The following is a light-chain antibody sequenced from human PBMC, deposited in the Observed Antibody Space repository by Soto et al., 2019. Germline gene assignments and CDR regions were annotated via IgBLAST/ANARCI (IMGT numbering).Light chain of an antibody. J-gene: IGKJ1*01. CDR3: QQYGSAPET. V-gene: IGKV3-20*01. CDR1: QRVSSNY. Sequence: IVLTQSPGTLSLSPGERATLSCRASQRVSSNYLAWYQQRPGQAPRLLIYGASSRATGIPDRFSGSGSGTDFTLTISRLEPEDVAVYYCQQYGSAPETFGQGTKVEIK. CDR2: GAS.